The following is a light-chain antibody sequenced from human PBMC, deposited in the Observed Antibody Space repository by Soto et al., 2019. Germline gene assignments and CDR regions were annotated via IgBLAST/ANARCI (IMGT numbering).Light chain of an antibody. CDR2: DAS. Sequence: DIQMNPSGYSLYASVGDRVTITCQASQDISNYLNWYQKKPGKAPKLLIYDASNLETGVPSRFSGSGSGTDFTFTISILQPEDISTYYCQQYDNLPLTVGGGTKVGIK. CDR1: QDISNY. J-gene: IGKJ4*01. V-gene: IGKV1-33*01. CDR3: QQYDNLPLT.